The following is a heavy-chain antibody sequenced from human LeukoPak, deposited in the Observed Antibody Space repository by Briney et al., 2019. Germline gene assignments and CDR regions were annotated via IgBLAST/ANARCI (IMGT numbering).Heavy chain of an antibody. CDR3: AIPAAGPTFDY. CDR1: GFTVSSNY. J-gene: IGHJ4*02. Sequence: GGSLRLSCAASGFTVSSNYMSWVRQAPGKGLEWVSVIYSGGSTYYADSVKGRFTIPRDNSKNTLYLQMNSLRAEDTAVYYCAIPAAGPTFDYWGQGTLVTVSS. V-gene: IGHV3-66*04. D-gene: IGHD6-13*01. CDR2: IYSGGST.